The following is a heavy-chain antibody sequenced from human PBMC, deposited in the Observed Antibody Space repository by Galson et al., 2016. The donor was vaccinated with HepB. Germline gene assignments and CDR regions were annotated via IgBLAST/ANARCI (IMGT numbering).Heavy chain of an antibody. CDR1: GFTFSSYS. D-gene: IGHD1-26*01. V-gene: IGHV3-48*01. CDR3: ARGSGTYFRFPFDY. J-gene: IGHJ4*02. CDR2: ISGTNITI. Sequence: SLRLSCAASGFTFSSYSISWVRQAPGKGLEWVSYISGTNITIYYADSVKGRFSISRDNSKNSVFLHMSNLRAEDTAVYYCARGSGTYFRFPFDYWGQGALVTVSS.